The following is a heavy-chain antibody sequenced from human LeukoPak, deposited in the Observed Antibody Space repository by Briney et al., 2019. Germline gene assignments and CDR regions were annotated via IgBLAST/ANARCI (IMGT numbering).Heavy chain of an antibody. J-gene: IGHJ4*02. CDR3: ARAVITFGGVVAKGFDC. Sequence: SETLSLTCTVSGGSFSSYYWSWIRQPPGKGLEWIGYFYYSGSTDYNPSLKSRVTISVDTSKNQFSLNLSSVTAADTGVYYCARAVITFGGVVAKGFDCWGQGTLVTVSS. CDR2: FYYSGST. V-gene: IGHV4-59*01. D-gene: IGHD3-16*02. CDR1: GGSFSSYY.